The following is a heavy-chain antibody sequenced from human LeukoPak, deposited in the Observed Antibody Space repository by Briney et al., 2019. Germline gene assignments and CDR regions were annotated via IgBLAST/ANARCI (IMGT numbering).Heavy chain of an antibody. D-gene: IGHD4-17*01. CDR1: GFTFDDYA. CDR2: ISWNSGSI. J-gene: IGHJ6*02. Sequence: PGRSLRLSCAASGFTFDDYAMHWVRQAPGKGLEWVSGISWNSGSIGHADSVKGRFTISRDNAKNSLYLQMNSLRAEDTALYYCAKAEGYGAPSLYYYYYGMDVWGQGTTVTVSS. CDR3: AKAEGYGAPSLYYYYYGMDV. V-gene: IGHV3-9*01.